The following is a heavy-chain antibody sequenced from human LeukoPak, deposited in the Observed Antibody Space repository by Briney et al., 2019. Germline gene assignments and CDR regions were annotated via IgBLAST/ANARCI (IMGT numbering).Heavy chain of an antibody. J-gene: IGHJ4*02. CDR3: ARAQTN. D-gene: IGHD4-11*01. Sequence: GGSLRLSCAASGFTSSSYSMNWVRQAPGKGLEWVSYISSSSDTIYYADSVRGRFTISRDNAKNSLYLQMNSLRAEDTAVYYCARAQTNWGQGTLVTVSS. V-gene: IGHV3-48*01. CDR1: GFTSSSYS. CDR2: ISSSSDTI.